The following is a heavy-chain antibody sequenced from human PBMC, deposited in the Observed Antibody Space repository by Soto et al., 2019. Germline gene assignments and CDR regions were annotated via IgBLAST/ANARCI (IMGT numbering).Heavy chain of an antibody. D-gene: IGHD1-26*01. CDR1: GFTFREHA. V-gene: IGHV3-30-3*01. J-gene: IGHJ4*02. CDR2: ISYDGSYQ. CDR3: VAEVGPRTFDN. Sequence: QVQLVESGGGVVQPGRSLRLSCAASGFTFREHAMHWVRQAPGKGLEWVALISYDGSYQNYPESVRGRFTISRDDSRSTLFLQMNSLRDEDTAVYHCVAEVGPRTFDNWGQGTLVTVSS.